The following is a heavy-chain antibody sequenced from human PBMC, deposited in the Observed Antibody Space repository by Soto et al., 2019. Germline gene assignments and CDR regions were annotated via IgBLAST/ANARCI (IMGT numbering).Heavy chain of an antibody. CDR2: IYYSGST. Sequence: SETLSLTCTVSGGSISSSSYYWGWIRQPPGKGLEWIGSIYYSGSTYYNPSLKSRVTISVDTSKNQFSLKLSSVTAADTAVYYCARRKYLYEENWLDPWGQGTLVTVSS. CDR3: ARRKYLYEENWLDP. CDR1: GGSISSSSYY. J-gene: IGHJ5*02. V-gene: IGHV4-39*01. D-gene: IGHD5-12*01.